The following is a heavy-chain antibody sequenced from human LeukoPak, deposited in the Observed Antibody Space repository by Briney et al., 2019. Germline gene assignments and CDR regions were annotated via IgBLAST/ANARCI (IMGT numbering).Heavy chain of an antibody. CDR2: ISTYNGNT. Sequence: ASEKVSCKASGYTFTSYGINWVRQPPGQGLEWMGWISTYNGNTNYAQKFQGRVTMTTDTSTSTAYLELRSLRSDDTAVYYCASQSPACDYWGQGTQVTVSS. CDR1: GYTFTSYG. V-gene: IGHV1-18*01. J-gene: IGHJ4*02. CDR3: ASQSPACDY.